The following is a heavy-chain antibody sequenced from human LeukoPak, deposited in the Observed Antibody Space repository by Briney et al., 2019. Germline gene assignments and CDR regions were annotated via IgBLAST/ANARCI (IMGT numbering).Heavy chain of an antibody. Sequence: GGSLRLSCAASGFTFSSYSMNWVRQAPGKGLEWVSSISSSSSYIYYADSVKGRFTISRDNAKNSLFLQMNSLRDEDTAVYYCARGITSIVVAADFWCQGALVTVSS. CDR3: ARGITSIVVAADF. D-gene: IGHD3-22*01. J-gene: IGHJ4*02. CDR2: ISSSSSYI. CDR1: GFTFSSYS. V-gene: IGHV3-21*01.